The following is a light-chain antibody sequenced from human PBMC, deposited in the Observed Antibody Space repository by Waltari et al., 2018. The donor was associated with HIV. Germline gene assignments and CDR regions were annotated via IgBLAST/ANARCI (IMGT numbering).Light chain of an antibody. CDR1: QSVRSAS. CDR2: GAS. Sequence: EIVLTQSPGTLSLSPGERATLSCRASQSVRSASLAWYHQKPGPAPRLLIYGASSRAPGIPDRFSGSGAVTDFILTISRLEPEDCAVYYCQQYAASPLTFGGGTKVEIK. J-gene: IGKJ4*01. V-gene: IGKV3-20*01. CDR3: QQYAASPLT.